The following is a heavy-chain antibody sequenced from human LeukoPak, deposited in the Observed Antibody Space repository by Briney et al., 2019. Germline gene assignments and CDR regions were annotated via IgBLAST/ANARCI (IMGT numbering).Heavy chain of an antibody. D-gene: IGHD1-26*01. Sequence: SGGSLRLSCAASGFTFSSYSMNWVRQAPGKGLEWVSSISSSSSYIYYADSVKGRFTISRDNSKNTLYLQMNSLRAEDTAVYYCANSGSYSPFDYWGQGTLVTVSS. CDR2: ISSSSSYI. J-gene: IGHJ4*02. V-gene: IGHV3-21*04. CDR1: GFTFSSYS. CDR3: ANSGSYSPFDY.